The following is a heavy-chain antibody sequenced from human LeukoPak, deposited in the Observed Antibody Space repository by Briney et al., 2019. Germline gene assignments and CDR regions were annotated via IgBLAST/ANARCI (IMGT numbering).Heavy chain of an antibody. Sequence: SETLPLTCTVSGGSISSYYWSWIRQPPGKELEWIGYIYYSGSTNYNPSLKSRVTISVDTSKNQFSLKLSSVTAADTAVYYCARGSYRYGLDYWGQGTLVTVSS. CDR2: IYYSGST. D-gene: IGHD3-16*02. CDR1: GGSISSYY. V-gene: IGHV4-59*01. CDR3: ARGSYRYGLDY. J-gene: IGHJ4*02.